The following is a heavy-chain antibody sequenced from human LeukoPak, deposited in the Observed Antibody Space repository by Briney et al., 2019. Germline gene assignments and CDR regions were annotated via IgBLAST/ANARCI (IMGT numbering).Heavy chain of an antibody. CDR2: ISSSSGYI. V-gene: IGHV3-21*01. CDR3: ASDHGDLDGYDY. Sequence: GGSLRLSCAASGFTFSSYAMSWVRQAPGKGLEWVSSISSSSGYIYYADSVKGRFTISRDNAKNSLYLQMNSLRAEDTAVYYCASDHGDLDGYDYWGQGTLVTVSS. CDR1: GFTFSSYA. D-gene: IGHD4-17*01. J-gene: IGHJ4*02.